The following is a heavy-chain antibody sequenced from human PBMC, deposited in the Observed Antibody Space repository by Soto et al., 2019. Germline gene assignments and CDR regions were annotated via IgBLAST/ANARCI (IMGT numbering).Heavy chain of an antibody. D-gene: IGHD4-17*01. J-gene: IGHJ4*02. V-gene: IGHV3-23*01. Sequence: GGSLRLSCAASGFTFSSYAMSWVRQAPGKGLEWVSAISGSGGSTYYADSVKGRFTISRDNSKNTLYLQMNSLRAEDTAVYYCAKGREGFYGDYEGGEDYWGQGTLVTVSS. CDR2: ISGSGGST. CDR1: GFTFSSYA. CDR3: AKGREGFYGDYEGGEDY.